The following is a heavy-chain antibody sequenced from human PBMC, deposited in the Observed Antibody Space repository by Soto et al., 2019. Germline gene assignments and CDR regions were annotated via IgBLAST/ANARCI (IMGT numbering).Heavy chain of an antibody. CDR2: INPNSGGT. Sequence: QVQLMQSGAEVKKPGASVKVACKASGYTFTGYYMHWVRQAPGQGLEWMGWINPNSGGTNYAQKFQGWVTMTRDTSISTAYMELSRLRSDDTAVYYCARAMAVARTLGGYWGQGTLVTVSS. CDR3: ARAMAVARTLGGY. D-gene: IGHD6-19*01. J-gene: IGHJ4*02. V-gene: IGHV1-2*04. CDR1: GYTFTGYY.